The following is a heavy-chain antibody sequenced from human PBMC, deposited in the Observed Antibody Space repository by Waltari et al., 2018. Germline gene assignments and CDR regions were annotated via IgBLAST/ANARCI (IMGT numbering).Heavy chain of an antibody. V-gene: IGHV3-30*03. CDR1: GFTFTTFG. D-gene: IGHD2-15*01. J-gene: IGHJ6*02. Sequence: QVQLVQTGGGVVRPGRSLRLSCAASGFTFTTFGMHWVRQAPGKGLEVVALGSKGGSFKCYRDSVKGRFTIARDNSKNTLDLQMNSLGVDDTAVYYCARIGGHSGYDHGIDGWGQGTTVTVSS. CDR2: GSKGGSFK. CDR3: ARIGGHSGYDHGIDG.